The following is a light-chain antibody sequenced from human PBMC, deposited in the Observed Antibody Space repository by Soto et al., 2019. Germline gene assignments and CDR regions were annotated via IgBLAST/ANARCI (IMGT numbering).Light chain of an antibody. CDR3: SSYTSSSTRV. J-gene: IGLJ3*02. CDR1: SSDVGGYNY. V-gene: IGLV2-14*01. CDR2: EVS. Sequence: QSALTQPASVSGSPGQSVTISCTGTSSDVGGYNYVSWYQQLPGKAPKLLIYEVSNRPSGVSNRFSGSKSGNTASLTISGLQADDEADYYCSSYTSSSTRVFGGGTKLTVL.